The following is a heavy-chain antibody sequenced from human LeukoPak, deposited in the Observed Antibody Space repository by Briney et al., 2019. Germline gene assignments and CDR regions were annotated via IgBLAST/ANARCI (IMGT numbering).Heavy chain of an antibody. Sequence: SGPTLVKPTQPLTLTCTFSGFSLSTSGVGVGWIRQPPGKALEWLALIYWDDDKRYSPSLKNRLAITKDISKNQVVLTMTDVDPEDTATYYSAHNPDDTWKAHFDYWGQGTLVTVSS. CDR2: IYWDDDK. CDR1: GFSLSTSGVG. J-gene: IGHJ4*02. CDR3: AHNPDDTWKAHFDY. D-gene: IGHD1-20*01. V-gene: IGHV2-5*02.